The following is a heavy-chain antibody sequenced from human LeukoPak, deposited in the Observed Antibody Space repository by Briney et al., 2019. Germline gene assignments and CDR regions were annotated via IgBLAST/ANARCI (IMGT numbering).Heavy chain of an antibody. D-gene: IGHD2-2*01. CDR3: ARDPHCSSASCYAAFDI. V-gene: IGHV3-30*04. CDR2: ISYDGSNK. Sequence: GGSLRLSCAASGFTFSSYAVHWVRQAPDKGLEWVAVISYDGSNKYYADSVRGRFTISRDNSKNTLYLQMNSLRAEDTAVYYCARDPHCSSASCYAAFDIWGQGTMVTVSS. CDR1: GFTFSSYA. J-gene: IGHJ3*02.